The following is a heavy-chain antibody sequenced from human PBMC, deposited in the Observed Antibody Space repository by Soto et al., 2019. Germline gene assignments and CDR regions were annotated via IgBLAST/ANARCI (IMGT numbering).Heavy chain of an antibody. D-gene: IGHD6-13*01. CDR1: GYTFTGYY. Sequence: ASVKVSCKASGYTFTGYYMHWVRQAPGQGLEWMGWINPNSGGTNYAQKFQGRVTMTRDTSISTAYMELSRLRSDDTAVYYCARDAAGTGDVVASDIWGQGTMVTV. CDR2: INPNSGGT. J-gene: IGHJ3*02. CDR3: ARDAAGTGDVVASDI. V-gene: IGHV1-2*02.